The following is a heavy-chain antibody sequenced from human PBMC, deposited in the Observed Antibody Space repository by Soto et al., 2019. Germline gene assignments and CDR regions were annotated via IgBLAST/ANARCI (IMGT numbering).Heavy chain of an antibody. CDR1: GGSFSGHY. D-gene: IGHD6-19*01. J-gene: IGHJ4*02. CDR3: ARVASRGWDVDS. V-gene: IGHV4-34*01. CDR2: ITHTGDT. Sequence: QVRLQQWGAGLLKPSETLSLTCAVYGGSFSGHYWSWIRQPPGKALEWIGEITHTGDTSYNPSLKSRVIISRATSKTPFSLKLSSVTPADTAVYSSARVASRGWDVDSWGQGTLLTVSS.